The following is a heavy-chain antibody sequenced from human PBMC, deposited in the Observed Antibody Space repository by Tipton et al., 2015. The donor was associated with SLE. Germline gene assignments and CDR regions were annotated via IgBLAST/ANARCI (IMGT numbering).Heavy chain of an antibody. V-gene: IGHV4-59*12. J-gene: IGHJ6*03. Sequence: LRLSCTVSGGSIYNYYWSWIRQPPGKGLEWIGYIYYSGSTNYNPSLKSRVTISVDTSKNQFSLKLSSVTAADTAVYYCARDSCGGDCYGYYYMDVWGKGTTVTVSS. CDR1: GGSIYNYY. CDR3: ARDSCGGDCYGYYYMDV. D-gene: IGHD2-21*01. CDR2: IYYSGST.